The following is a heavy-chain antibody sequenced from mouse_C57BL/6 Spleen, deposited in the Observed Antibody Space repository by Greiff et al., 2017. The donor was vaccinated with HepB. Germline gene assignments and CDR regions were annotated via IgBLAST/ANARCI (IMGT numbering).Heavy chain of an antibody. CDR2: IRLKSDNYAT. CDR3: TWSSGYSFAY. V-gene: IGHV6-3*01. J-gene: IGHJ3*01. CDR1: GFTFSNYW. D-gene: IGHD3-2*02. Sequence: EVKLQQSGGGLVQPGGSMKLSCVASGFTFSNYWMNWVRQSPEKGLEWVAQIRLKSDNYATHYAESVKGRFTISRDDYKSSVYLQMNNLRAEDTGIYYCTWSSGYSFAYWGQGTLVTVSA.